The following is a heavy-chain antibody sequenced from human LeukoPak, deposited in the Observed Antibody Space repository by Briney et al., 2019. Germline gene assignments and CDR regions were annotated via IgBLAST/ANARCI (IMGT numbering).Heavy chain of an antibody. D-gene: IGHD5-24*01. CDR2: IRSSSSYI. CDR3: ARGERWLQFYGR. CDR1: VFTFSSYS. J-gene: IGHJ4*02. V-gene: IGHV3-21*01. Sequence: PGGSLKLSCAASVFTFSSYSMNWVRQAPGKGLEWVSSIRSSSSYISYADSVKGRFTISRDNAKKSLYLQMSSLRAEDTAVYYCARGERWLQFYGRWGQGTLVTVSS.